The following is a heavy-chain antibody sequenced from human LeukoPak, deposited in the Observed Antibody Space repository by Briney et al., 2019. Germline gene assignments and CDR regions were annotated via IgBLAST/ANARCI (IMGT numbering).Heavy chain of an antibody. D-gene: IGHD7-27*01. CDR1: GFTFSSYA. CDR3: ARLGNFDY. Sequence: GGSLRLSCAASGFTFSSYAMSWVRQAPGKGLEWVSSITSSGAATYYADSVKGRFTISRDNSDNTLYLQMNSPRAEDTAFYYCARLGNFDYWGQGTLVTVSS. J-gene: IGHJ4*02. CDR2: ITSSGAAT. V-gene: IGHV3-23*01.